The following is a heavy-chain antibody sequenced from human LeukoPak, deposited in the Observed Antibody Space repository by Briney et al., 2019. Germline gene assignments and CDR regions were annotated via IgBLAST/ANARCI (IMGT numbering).Heavy chain of an antibody. V-gene: IGHV3-7*01. CDR3: ARVGGSWELIL. CDR2: ISQDGSEK. Sequence: PGGSLRLSCAASGFTFSNNRMRWVSQAPGRGQEWVANISQDGSEKFYVDSVEGRFTIYRDNDKSSLYLQMNSLRGEDTAVYFCARVGGSWELILWGQGTLVTVS. D-gene: IGHD2-15*01. CDR1: GFTFSNNR. J-gene: IGHJ4*02.